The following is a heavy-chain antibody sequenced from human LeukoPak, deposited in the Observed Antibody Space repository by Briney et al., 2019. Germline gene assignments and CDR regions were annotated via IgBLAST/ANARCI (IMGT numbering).Heavy chain of an antibody. D-gene: IGHD5-12*01. Sequence: SETLSLTCTVSGGSISSRSYYWGWIRQPPGKGLEWIGIIYYSGSTYSNPSLRSRVTISVDTSKNQFSLKLSSVTAADTAVYYCARALSGYDSDYYYYYYMDVWGKGTTVTISS. J-gene: IGHJ6*03. V-gene: IGHV4-39*07. CDR1: GGSISSRSYY. CDR3: ARALSGYDSDYYYYYYMDV. CDR2: IYYSGST.